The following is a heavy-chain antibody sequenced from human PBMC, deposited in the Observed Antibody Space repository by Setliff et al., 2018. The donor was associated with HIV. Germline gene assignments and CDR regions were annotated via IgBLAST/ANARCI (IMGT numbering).Heavy chain of an antibody. CDR2: VHHSGTT. D-gene: IGHD3-16*01. Sequence: PSETLSLTCTVSGGSINSHFWSWIRQSPGKGLEWIGYVHHSGTTKHNPSLKSRVTISVDPSQNQFSLKLNSVTAADTAVYYCAKIEVGYYYYMDVWGKGTSVTVSS. J-gene: IGHJ6*04. CDR1: GGSINSHF. CDR3: AKIEVGYYYYMDV. V-gene: IGHV4-59*11.